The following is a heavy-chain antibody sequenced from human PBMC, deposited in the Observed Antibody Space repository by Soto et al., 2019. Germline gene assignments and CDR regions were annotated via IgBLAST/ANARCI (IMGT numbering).Heavy chain of an antibody. CDR2: IHHSGRT. Sequence: TCWISGVSFMDNYGTWLPQPPGKGMEWIAEIHHSGRTNYNPSLKSRVTISVDSSKNQLSLKLSSVTAADTATYYCALNRRTRAFDSWGQGTVVTVFS. V-gene: IGHV4-34*01. CDR1: GVSFMDNY. CDR3: ALNRRTRAFDS. D-gene: IGHD3-10*01. J-gene: IGHJ4*02.